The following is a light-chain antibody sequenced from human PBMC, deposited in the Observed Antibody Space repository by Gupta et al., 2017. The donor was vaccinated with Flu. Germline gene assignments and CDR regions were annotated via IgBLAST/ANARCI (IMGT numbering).Light chain of an antibody. CDR2: EVS. CDR3: SSYTSSSTPVV. J-gene: IGLJ2*01. CDR1: SSDVGGYNY. V-gene: IGLV2-14*01. Sequence: QAALTPPASVSGSPGQSITLSCPRTSSDVGGYNYVSWYQQHPGKAPQLMIYEVSNRPSGVSNRFSGSKSGNTASLTISGLQAEDEADYYCSSYTSSSTPVVFGGGTKLTVL.